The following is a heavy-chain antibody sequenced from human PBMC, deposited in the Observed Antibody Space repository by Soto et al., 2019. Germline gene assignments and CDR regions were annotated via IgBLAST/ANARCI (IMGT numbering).Heavy chain of an antibody. V-gene: IGHV3-21*01. CDR1: GFTFSSYS. CDR2: ISSSSSYI. Sequence: EVQLVESGGGLVKPGGSLRLSCAASGFTFSSYSMNWVRQAPGKGLEWVSSISSSSSYIYYADSVKGRFTISRDNATNSLYLQMNSLRAEDTAVYYCARDHAYYDFWSGYQVYYYYGMDVWGQGTTVTVSS. J-gene: IGHJ6*02. CDR3: ARDHAYYDFWSGYQVYYYYGMDV. D-gene: IGHD3-3*01.